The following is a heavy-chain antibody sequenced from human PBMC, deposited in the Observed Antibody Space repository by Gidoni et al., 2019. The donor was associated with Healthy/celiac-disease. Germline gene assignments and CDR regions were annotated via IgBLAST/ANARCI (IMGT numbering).Heavy chain of an antibody. D-gene: IGHD6-6*01. CDR2: ISGSCGST. V-gene: IGHV3-23*01. Sequence: EVQLLESGGGLVQPGGSLRLSCAASGFTSSSYAMSRVRQAPGKGLEWVSAISGSCGSTYYADSVKGRFTISRDNSKNTLYLQMNSLRAEDTAVYYCATAAPPDVDPWGQGTLVTVSS. J-gene: IGHJ5*02. CDR1: GFTSSSYA. CDR3: ATAAPPDVDP.